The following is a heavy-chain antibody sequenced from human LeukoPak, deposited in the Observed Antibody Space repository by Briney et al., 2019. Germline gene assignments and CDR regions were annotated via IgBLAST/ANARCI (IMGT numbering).Heavy chain of an antibody. CDR3: ARVVSSSSRYFDY. Sequence: PSETLSLTCAVSGYSISSYYYWGWIRQPPGRGLEWIGSFYHSGSTYYNPSLKSRVTISVDTSKNQFSLKLSSVTAADTAVYYCARVVSSSSRYFDYWGQGILVTLSS. J-gene: IGHJ4*02. D-gene: IGHD6-6*01. CDR2: FYHSGST. V-gene: IGHV4-38-2*01. CDR1: GYSISSYYY.